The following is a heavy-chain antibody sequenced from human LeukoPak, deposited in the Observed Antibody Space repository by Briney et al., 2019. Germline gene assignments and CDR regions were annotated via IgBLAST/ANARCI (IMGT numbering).Heavy chain of an antibody. V-gene: IGHV3-66*01. Sequence: GGSLRLSCAASGFTFSRYWMHWVRQAPGKGLMWVSVIYTGGSTYYADSVKGRFTISRDNSKNTLYLHMNSLRVEDTAVYYCARGWSGPLPDVWGQGTTVTVSS. CDR1: GFTFSRYW. D-gene: IGHD3-3*01. CDR2: IYTGGST. CDR3: ARGWSGPLPDV. J-gene: IGHJ6*02.